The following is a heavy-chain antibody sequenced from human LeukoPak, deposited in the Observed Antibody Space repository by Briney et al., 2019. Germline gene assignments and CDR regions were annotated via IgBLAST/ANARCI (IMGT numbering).Heavy chain of an antibody. V-gene: IGHV4-38-2*01. Sequence: PSETLSLTCAVSGYSISSGYYWGWIREPPGKGLEWIGSIYHSGSTYYNPSLKSRVTISVDTSKNQFSLKLSSVTAADTAVYYCARHDDRCSSNSCSPNFDYWGQGTLVTVSS. J-gene: IGHJ4*02. CDR3: ARHDDRCSSNSCSPNFDY. CDR1: GYSISSGYY. D-gene: IGHD2-2*01. CDR2: IYHSGST.